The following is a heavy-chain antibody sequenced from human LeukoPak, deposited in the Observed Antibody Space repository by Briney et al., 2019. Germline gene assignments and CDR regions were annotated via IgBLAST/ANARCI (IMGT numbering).Heavy chain of an antibody. CDR3: ARATGTKVPPGY. CDR2: INHSGRN. V-gene: IGHV4-34*01. CDR1: GGSYSGYY. J-gene: IGHJ4*02. Sequence: SETLSLTCAVYGGSYSGYYWSLIRQPTGKGLEWIGEINHSGRNKYNPSLKSRVTISVDASKNQFSLKLSSVTAADTAVYYCARATGTKVPPGYWGQGTLVTVSS. D-gene: IGHD1-7*01.